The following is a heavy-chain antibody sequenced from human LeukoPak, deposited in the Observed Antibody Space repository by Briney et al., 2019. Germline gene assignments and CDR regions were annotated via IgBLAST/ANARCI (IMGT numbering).Heavy chain of an antibody. Sequence: ASVKVSCKASGYTFTSYYMHWVRQAPGQGLEWMGIINPSGGSTSYAQKFQGRVTMTRDTSTSTVYMELSSLRSEDTAVYYCARDRGSGSYWDGPNYYYYYGMDVWGQGTTVTVSS. D-gene: IGHD3-10*01. CDR2: INPSGGST. V-gene: IGHV1-46*01. CDR1: GYTFTSYY. J-gene: IGHJ6*02. CDR3: ARDRGSGSYWDGPNYYYYYGMDV.